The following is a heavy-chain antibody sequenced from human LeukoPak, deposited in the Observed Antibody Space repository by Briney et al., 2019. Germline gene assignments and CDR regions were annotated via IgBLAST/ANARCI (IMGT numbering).Heavy chain of an antibody. CDR2: TGLYGDGE. D-gene: IGHD1-7*01. J-gene: IGHJ5*02. V-gene: IGHV3-7*01. CDR1: GFTFRTFG. Sequence: GGSLRLSCVASGFTFRTFGMAWVRQAPGKGLEWVAHTGLYGDGEYAESVRGRLTISRDNAKSSVYLEMNSLRAEDTALYYCARWNYAYDRWGQGTLVTVSS. CDR3: ARWNYAYDR.